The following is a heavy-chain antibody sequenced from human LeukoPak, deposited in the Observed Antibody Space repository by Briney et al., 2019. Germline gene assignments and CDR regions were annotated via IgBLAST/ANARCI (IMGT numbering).Heavy chain of an antibody. CDR1: GFTFSTYA. CDR3: AKRIQSAMATGY. J-gene: IGHJ4*02. D-gene: IGHD5-18*01. Sequence: PGGSLRLPCAASGFTFSTYAIHWVRQAPGKGLEWVAVISFDGVNTFYADSVKGRFTISRDNSKNTLYLQMNSLRAEDTAVYYCAKRIQSAMATGYWGQGTLVTVSS. CDR2: ISFDGVNT. V-gene: IGHV3-30*04.